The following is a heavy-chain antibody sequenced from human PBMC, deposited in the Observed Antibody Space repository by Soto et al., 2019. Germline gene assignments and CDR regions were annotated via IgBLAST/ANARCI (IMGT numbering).Heavy chain of an antibody. D-gene: IGHD2-21*01. CDR1: GGPVSSGSYY. CDR2: IYYSGST. CDR3: AASCVACGGFNYYGMDV. J-gene: IGHJ6*02. V-gene: IGHV4-61*01. Sequence: PSETLSLTCTVSGGPVSSGSYYWSWIRQPPGKGLEWIGYIYYSGSTNYNPSLKSRVTISVDTSKNQFSLKLSSVTAADTAVYYCAASCVACGGFNYYGMDVWGQGTTVTVSS.